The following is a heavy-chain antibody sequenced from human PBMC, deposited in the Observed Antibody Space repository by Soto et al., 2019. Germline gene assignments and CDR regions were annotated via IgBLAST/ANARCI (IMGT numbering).Heavy chain of an antibody. CDR1: GFSLSDNGVG. CDR3: AHRLTWDAFDI. V-gene: IGHV2-5*02. D-gene: IGHD1-26*01. J-gene: IGHJ3*02. CDR2: IYWDDEK. Sequence: QITLKESGPTLVKRTQTLTLTCTFSGFSLSDNGVGVGWIRQPPGKALEWLALIYWDDEKIYSPSLKTRLTITKDTSKNQVLLTMTNMDPVDTATYYCAHRLTWDAFDIWGQGKMVTVSS.